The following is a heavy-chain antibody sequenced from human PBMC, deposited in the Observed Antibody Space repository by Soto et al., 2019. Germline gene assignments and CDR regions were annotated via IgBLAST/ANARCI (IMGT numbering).Heavy chain of an antibody. D-gene: IGHD6-19*01. CDR2: IFYSGST. CDR3: ASRSSSGWYRLYYYYGMDV. CDR1: GGSISNSY. Sequence: SETLSLTCTVSGGSISNSYWSWIRQPPGKGLEWIGYIFYSGSTSYNPSLKSRVTISVDTSKNQFSLKLSSVTAADTAVYYCASRSSSGWYRLYYYYGMDVWGQGTTVTVSS. V-gene: IGHV4-59*08. J-gene: IGHJ6*02.